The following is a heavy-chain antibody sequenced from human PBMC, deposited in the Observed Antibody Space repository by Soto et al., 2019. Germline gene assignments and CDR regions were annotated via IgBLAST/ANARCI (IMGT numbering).Heavy chain of an antibody. Sequence: GGSLRLSCAASGFTFSSYAMHWVRQAPGKGLEWVAVISYDGSNKYYADSVKGRFTISRDNSKNTLYLQMNSLRAEDTAVYYCARDLEWELYPTNYGMDVWGQGTTVTVSS. CDR3: ARDLEWELYPTNYGMDV. D-gene: IGHD1-26*01. CDR1: GFTFSSYA. J-gene: IGHJ6*02. CDR2: ISYDGSNK. V-gene: IGHV3-30-3*01.